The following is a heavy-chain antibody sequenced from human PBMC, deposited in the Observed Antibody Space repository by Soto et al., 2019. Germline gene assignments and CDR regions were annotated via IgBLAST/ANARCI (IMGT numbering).Heavy chain of an antibody. CDR2: ISAHNGNT. CDR1: GYGFTTYG. Sequence: QVHLVQSGAEVQKPGASVKVSCKGSGYGFTTYGITWVRQAPGQGLEWMAWISAHNGNTNYAQKLQGRVTVTRDTSTSTAYMELRSLRSDDTAVYYCARGRYGDYWGQGALVTVS. J-gene: IGHJ4*02. CDR3: ARGRYGDY. D-gene: IGHD1-1*01. V-gene: IGHV1-18*01.